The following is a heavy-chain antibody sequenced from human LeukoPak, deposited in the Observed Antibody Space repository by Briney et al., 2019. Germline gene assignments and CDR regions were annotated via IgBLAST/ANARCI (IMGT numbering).Heavy chain of an antibody. Sequence: ASVKVSCKASGYTFTSYGISWVRQAPGQGLEWMGWINPNSGGPIYAQKFHGRVTMTTDTSITTAYMELTGLKSDDTAVYYCARDMGYTYGYRLYHYGMDLWGQGTTVTVSS. D-gene: IGHD5-18*01. J-gene: IGHJ6*02. V-gene: IGHV1-2*02. CDR3: ARDMGYTYGYRLYHYGMDL. CDR2: INPNSGGP. CDR1: GYTFTSYG.